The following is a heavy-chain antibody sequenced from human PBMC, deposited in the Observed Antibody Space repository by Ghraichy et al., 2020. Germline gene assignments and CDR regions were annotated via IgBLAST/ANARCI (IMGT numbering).Heavy chain of an antibody. Sequence: SETLSLTCGVYGGSYNTYYWSWIRQPPGKGLEWIGEVDHSGSTDYSPSLRSRVTISVDMSKKQFSLKLTSVTAADTAVYYCAVAHVQWLSGRWFDAWGQGALVTVSS. V-gene: IGHV4-34*01. J-gene: IGHJ5*02. CDR3: AVAHVQWLSGRWFDA. D-gene: IGHD6-19*01. CDR1: GGSYNTYY. CDR2: VDHSGST.